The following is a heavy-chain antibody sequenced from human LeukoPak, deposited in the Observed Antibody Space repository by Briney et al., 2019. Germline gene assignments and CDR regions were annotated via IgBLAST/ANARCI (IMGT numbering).Heavy chain of an antibody. Sequence: GGSLRLSCAASGFTFSSYAMSWVRQAPGKGLEWVSATSGSGGSTYYADSVKGRFTVSRDNSKNTLFLQMNSLRAEDTAVYYCAKDGGLWVSAHWGDSWGRGTLVTVSS. CDR1: GFTFSSYA. CDR2: TSGSGGST. D-gene: IGHD7-27*01. V-gene: IGHV3-23*01. J-gene: IGHJ4*02. CDR3: AKDGGLWVSAHWGDS.